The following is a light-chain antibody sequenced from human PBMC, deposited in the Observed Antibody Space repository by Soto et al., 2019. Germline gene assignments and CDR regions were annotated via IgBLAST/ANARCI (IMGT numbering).Light chain of an antibody. CDR2: DAS. CDR1: QDVGTC. CDR3: MQALQTPPT. V-gene: IGKV1-33*01. Sequence: DIQMTQSPSSLSASVVDRVTITFQASQDVGTCLNWYQQRPGRAPKFLIQDASNLETGVPSRFSGSGSGTDFTLKISRVEAEDVGVYYCMQALQTPPTFGQGTKVDIK. J-gene: IGKJ1*01.